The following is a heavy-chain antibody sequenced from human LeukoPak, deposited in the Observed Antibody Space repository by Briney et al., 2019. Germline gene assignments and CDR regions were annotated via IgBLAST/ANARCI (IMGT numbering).Heavy chain of an antibody. Sequence: GGSLRLSCAASGFTFSNNAMAWVRQAPGKGLEWVSTITNTGGSTYYVDSVKGRFTISRDNSKNTLHLQMNSLRPEDTAVYYCAKDPYNYWGQGNLVTVSS. V-gene: IGHV3-23*01. CDR2: ITNTGGST. J-gene: IGHJ4*02. CDR3: AKDPYNY. CDR1: GFTFSNNA. D-gene: IGHD2-21*01.